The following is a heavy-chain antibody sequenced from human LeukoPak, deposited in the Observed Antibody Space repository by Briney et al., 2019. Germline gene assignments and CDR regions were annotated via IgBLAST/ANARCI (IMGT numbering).Heavy chain of an antibody. Sequence: SGTLSLTCAVSGGSIGSINWWSWVRQAPGKGLEWIGEIYRTGSTNYNPSLKSRVTMSVDKSKNHFSLNLSSVTAADTAMYYCARGRRLSSWYAGIYFDPWGQGTLVTVSS. CDR1: GGSIGSINW. J-gene: IGHJ5*02. CDR2: IYRTGST. CDR3: ARGRRLSSWYAGIYFDP. V-gene: IGHV4-4*02. D-gene: IGHD6-13*01.